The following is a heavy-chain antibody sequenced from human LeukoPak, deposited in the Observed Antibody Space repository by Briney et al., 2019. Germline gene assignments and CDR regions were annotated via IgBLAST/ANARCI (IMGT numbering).Heavy chain of an antibody. CDR1: GGSISSYY. Sequence: SETLSLTCTVSGGSISSYYWSWIRQPAGKGLEWIGRIYTSGSTNYNPSLKSRVTMSVDTSKNQFSLKLSSVTAADTAVYYCATVRGLGVGPTQGIDYWGQGTLVTVSS. D-gene: IGHD1-26*01. CDR3: ATVRGLGVGPTQGIDY. V-gene: IGHV4-4*07. CDR2: IYTSGST. J-gene: IGHJ4*02.